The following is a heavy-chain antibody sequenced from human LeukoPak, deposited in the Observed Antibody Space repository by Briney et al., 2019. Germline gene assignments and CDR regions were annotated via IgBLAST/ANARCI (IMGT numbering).Heavy chain of an antibody. D-gene: IGHD2-21*02. V-gene: IGHV4-30-4*07. J-gene: IGHJ4*02. CDR1: GGSISSGGYS. CDR2: IYNSGST. CDR3: ARGWGPAYCGGDCHRHFDY. Sequence: SETLSLTCAVSGGSISSGGYSWNWIRQPPGKGLEWIGYIYNSGSTSYNPSLKSRVSLSVDTSKNLFSLPLNSMTAADTAVYYCARGWGPAYCGGDCHRHFDYWGQGTLVTVSS.